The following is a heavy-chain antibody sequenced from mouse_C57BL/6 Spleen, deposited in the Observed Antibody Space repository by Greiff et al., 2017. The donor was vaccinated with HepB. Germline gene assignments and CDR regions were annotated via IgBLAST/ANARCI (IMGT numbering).Heavy chain of an antibody. Sequence: QVQLKESGAELVRPGASVTLSCKASGYTFTDYEMHWVKQTPVHGLEWIGAIDPETGGTAYNQKFKGKAILTADKSSSTAYMELRSLTSEDSAVYYCTRGVPHYFDYWGQGTTLTVSS. CDR2: IDPETGGT. D-gene: IGHD5-1*01. V-gene: IGHV1-15*01. CDR3: TRGVPHYFDY. J-gene: IGHJ2*01. CDR1: GYTFTDYE.